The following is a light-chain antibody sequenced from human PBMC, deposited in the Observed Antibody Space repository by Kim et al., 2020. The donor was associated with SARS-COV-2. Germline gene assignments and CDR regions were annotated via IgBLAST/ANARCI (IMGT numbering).Light chain of an antibody. CDR1: QTISSY. Sequence: DIQMTQSPSSQSASVGDRVTITCRASQTISSYLNWYQHKPGKAPKLLIYAASRLQSGVPSRFSGSGSGTDFTLTISSLQPEDYATYYCQQSYSTPRTFSQGTKVDIK. J-gene: IGKJ1*01. V-gene: IGKV1-39*01. CDR2: AAS. CDR3: QQSYSTPRT.